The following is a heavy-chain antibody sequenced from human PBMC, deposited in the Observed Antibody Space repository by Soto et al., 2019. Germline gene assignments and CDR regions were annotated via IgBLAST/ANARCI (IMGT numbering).Heavy chain of an antibody. Sequence: SETLSLTCAVYGGSFSGYYWSWIRQPPGKGLEWIGEINHSGSTNYNPSLKSRVTISVDTSKNQFSLKLSSVTAADTAVYYCARGGRYSGSSEDWFDPWGQGTLVTVSS. D-gene: IGHD1-26*01. V-gene: IGHV4-34*01. CDR1: GGSFSGYY. CDR2: INHSGST. J-gene: IGHJ5*02. CDR3: ARGGRYSGSSEDWFDP.